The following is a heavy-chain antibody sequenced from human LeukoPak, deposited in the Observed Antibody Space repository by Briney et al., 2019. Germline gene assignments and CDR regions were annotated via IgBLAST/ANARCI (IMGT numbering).Heavy chain of an antibody. J-gene: IGHJ4*02. Sequence: PSGTLFLTCTVSGGSFNTNDWWSWIRQSPGKGLEWIGEVDHSGDTNYDPSLQSRVTISVDKSNNQFSLRLSPVTAADTAVYYCARDLAAAATGSYWGQGILVTVSS. D-gene: IGHD6-13*01. CDR3: ARDLAAAATGSY. CDR1: GGSFNTNDW. V-gene: IGHV4-4*02. CDR2: VDHSGDT.